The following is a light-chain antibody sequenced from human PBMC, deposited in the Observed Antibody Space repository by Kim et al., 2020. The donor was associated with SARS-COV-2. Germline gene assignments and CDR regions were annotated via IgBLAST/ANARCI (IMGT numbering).Light chain of an antibody. Sequence: VSPGERATLSCRASQSVSSNLAWYQQKPGQAPRLLMYGASTRATGIPARFSGSGSGTEFTLTISSLQSEDFAVYYCQHYNNRPLTFGPGTKVDIK. CDR2: GAS. CDR3: QHYNNRPLT. V-gene: IGKV3-15*01. CDR1: QSVSSN. J-gene: IGKJ3*01.